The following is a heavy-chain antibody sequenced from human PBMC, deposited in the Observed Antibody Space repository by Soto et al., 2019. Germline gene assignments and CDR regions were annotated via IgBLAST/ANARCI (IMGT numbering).Heavy chain of an antibody. CDR2: IIPIFGTA. CDR1: GGTFSSYA. J-gene: IGHJ6*02. D-gene: IGHD6-19*01. V-gene: IGHV1-69*13. Sequence: GASVKVSCKASGGTFSSYAISWVRQAPGQGLEWMGGIIPIFGTANYAQKFQGRVTITADESTSTAYMELSSLRSEDTAVYYCASPYQYSSGWHAPSLYYGMDVWGQGTTVTVSS. CDR3: ASPYQYSSGWHAPSLYYGMDV.